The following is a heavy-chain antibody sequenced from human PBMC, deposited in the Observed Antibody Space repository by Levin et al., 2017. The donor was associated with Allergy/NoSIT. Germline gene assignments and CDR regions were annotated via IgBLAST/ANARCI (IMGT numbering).Heavy chain of an antibody. CDR1: GYTFSSYG. V-gene: IGHV1-18*01. D-gene: IGHD2-2*01. J-gene: IGHJ1*01. CDR2: ISPYSSHT. CDR3: ASGSTSQHHFQN. Sequence: ASVKVSCKASGYTFSSYGFCWVRQAPGHALEWVGWISPYSSHTTNAQNLQGRVTLTTDTSTGTAHMELRSLRSDDTAVYYCASGSTSQHHFQNRGQGTLVTVSS.